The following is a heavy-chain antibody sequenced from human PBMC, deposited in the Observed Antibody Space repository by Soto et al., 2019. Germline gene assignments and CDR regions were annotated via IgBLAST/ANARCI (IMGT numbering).Heavy chain of an antibody. J-gene: IGHJ6*02. CDR2: IIRIFGTG. CDR3: ARLSKLVGAMPGGEDYYYGMDV. Sequence: GASVKVSCKASGGTFSSYAISWFRQAPGQGLEWMGGIIRIFGTGNYAQKFQGRVTITADESTSTAYMELSSLRSEDTAVYYCARLSKLVGAMPGGEDYYYGMDVWGQGTTVTVSS. V-gene: IGHV1-69*13. CDR1: GGTFSSYA. D-gene: IGHD1-26*01.